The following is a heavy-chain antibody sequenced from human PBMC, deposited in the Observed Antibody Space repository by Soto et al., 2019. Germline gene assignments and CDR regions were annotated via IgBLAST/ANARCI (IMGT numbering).Heavy chain of an antibody. D-gene: IGHD5-12*01. CDR1: GFTFSNVW. Sequence: GGSLRLSCADSGFTFSNVWMNWVRQAPGKGLEWVARIKSKSEGGTTNYVAPVKGRFTISTDDSKNTLYLQMNSLKTEDTAVYYCTSSGYYGDFDYWGQGALVNVSS. V-gene: IGHV3-15*07. CDR2: IKSKSEGGTT. CDR3: TSSGYYGDFDY. J-gene: IGHJ4*02.